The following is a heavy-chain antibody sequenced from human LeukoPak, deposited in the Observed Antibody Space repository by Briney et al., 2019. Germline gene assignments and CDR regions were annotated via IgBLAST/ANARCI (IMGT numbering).Heavy chain of an antibody. D-gene: IGHD5/OR15-5a*01. Sequence: GGSLRLSCAASGFTFSSYWMSWVRQAPGKGLEWVANIKQDGSEKYYVDSVKGRFTISRDNAKNSLYLQMNSLRVEDTAVYYCLVWKHVFDRWGQGTLVTVSS. CDR3: LVWKHVFDR. CDR2: IKQDGSEK. J-gene: IGHJ5*02. V-gene: IGHV3-7*01. CDR1: GFTFSSYW.